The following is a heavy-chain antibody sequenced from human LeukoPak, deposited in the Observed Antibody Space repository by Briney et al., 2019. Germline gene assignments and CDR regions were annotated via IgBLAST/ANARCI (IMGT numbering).Heavy chain of an antibody. J-gene: IGHJ4*02. CDR3: ARDTPHSSSWYNDYFDY. Sequence: ASVKVSCKASGYTFTSYGISWVRQAPGQGLEWMGWVSAYNRNTNYAQKLQGRVTMTTDTSTSTAYMELRSLRSDDTAVYYCARDTPHSSSWYNDYFDYWGQGTLVTVSS. CDR1: GYTFTSYG. D-gene: IGHD6-13*01. V-gene: IGHV1-18*01. CDR2: VSAYNRNT.